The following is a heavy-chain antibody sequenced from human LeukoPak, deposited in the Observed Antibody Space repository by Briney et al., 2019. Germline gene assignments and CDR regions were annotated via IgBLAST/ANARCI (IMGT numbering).Heavy chain of an antibody. J-gene: IGHJ4*02. CDR1: GYSFSSYW. D-gene: IGHD2-15*01. V-gene: IGHV5-51*01. Sequence: GESLKISCKGSGYSFSSYWIAWVRQMPGKGLEWMGIIYPGDSDTRYSPSFQGQVIISADKSINTAYLQWSSLKASDTAIFYCARVVNLSFDYWGQGTLVTASS. CDR2: IYPGDSDT. CDR3: ARVVNLSFDY.